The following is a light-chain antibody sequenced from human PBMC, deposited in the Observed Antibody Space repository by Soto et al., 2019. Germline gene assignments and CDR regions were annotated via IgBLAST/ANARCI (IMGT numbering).Light chain of an antibody. J-gene: IGKJ1*01. V-gene: IGKV3-20*01. CDR3: QQYGNSPQT. Sequence: EIVLTQSPGTLSLSPGERATLSCRASQSVSSSYLAWYQQRHGQAPRLLIYGASTRATGIPDRFSGSGSGTEFTLTISRLEPEDSAVYYCQQYGNSPQTFGQGTKVEIK. CDR2: GAS. CDR1: QSVSSSY.